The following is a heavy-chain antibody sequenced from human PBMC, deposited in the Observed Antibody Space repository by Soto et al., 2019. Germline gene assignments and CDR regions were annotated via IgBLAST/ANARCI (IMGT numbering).Heavy chain of an antibody. J-gene: IGHJ4*02. D-gene: IGHD2-2*01. CDR2: ISGTSDTT. Sequence: GVSLRISCAASGFTFSDFAMNWVRPAPGKGLEWVSVISGTSDTTYNADSVKGRFTISRDNSKNTVYLQMNSLRAEDTALYYCAKGYCSSTSCSFDYWGQGTRVTVSA. CDR1: GFTFSDFA. CDR3: AKGYCSSTSCSFDY. V-gene: IGHV3-23*01.